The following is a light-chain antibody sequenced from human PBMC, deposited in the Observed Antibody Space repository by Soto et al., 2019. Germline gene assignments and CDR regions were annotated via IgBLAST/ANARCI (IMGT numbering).Light chain of an antibody. V-gene: IGKV3-20*01. CDR2: ATS. J-gene: IGKJ1*01. CDR3: LRYGRSPGWT. CDR1: QSVDSNV. Sequence: EVVLTQSPGALSLSPGEIXXXSXXXSQSVDSNVLAWYQQRPGQAPRLLIYATSSRATGIPARFSGSGSGTDFTLTISRLEPADFAVYYCLRYGRSPGWTFGQGTKVDIK.